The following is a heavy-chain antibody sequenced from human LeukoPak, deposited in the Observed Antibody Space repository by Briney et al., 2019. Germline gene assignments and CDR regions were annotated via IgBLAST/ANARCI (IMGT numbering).Heavy chain of an antibody. CDR1: GFTFDDYG. CDR2: ISSSGSTI. J-gene: IGHJ4*02. V-gene: IGHV3-48*04. CDR3: ARESHRDFSSTSCSYYFDY. Sequence: GGSLRLSCAASGFTFDDYGMSWVRQAPGKGLEWVSYISSSGSTIYYADSVKGRFTISRDNAKNSLYLQMNSLRAEDTAVYYCARESHRDFSSTSCSYYFDYWGQGTLVTVSS. D-gene: IGHD2-2*01.